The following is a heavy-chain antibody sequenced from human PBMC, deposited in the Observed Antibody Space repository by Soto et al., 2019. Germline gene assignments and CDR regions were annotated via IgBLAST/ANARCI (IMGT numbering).Heavy chain of an antibody. CDR1: GFTFSNYV. CDR3: ARAGCDGGSCYTLVGLRYGMDV. CDR2: ISYDGNNK. V-gene: IGHV3-30-3*01. J-gene: IGHJ6*02. D-gene: IGHD2-15*01. Sequence: QVQLVESGGGMVQPGRSLRLSCAASGFTFSNYVMYWVRQAPCKGLERVAVISYDGNNKYYADFVKGRFTISRDKSKNTLYLQMNSLRAEDTAVYYCARAGCDGGSCYTLVGLRYGMDVWGQGTTVTVSS.